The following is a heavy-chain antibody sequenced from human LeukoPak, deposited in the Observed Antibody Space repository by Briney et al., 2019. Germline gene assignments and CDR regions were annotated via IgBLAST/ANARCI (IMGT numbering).Heavy chain of an antibody. CDR2: ISYGGSNK. D-gene: IGHD5-18*01. J-gene: IGHJ4*02. CDR3: ARALKGTAMVSYFDY. Sequence: GGSLRLSCAGSGFTFRSYAMHWVRQAPGKGLEWVAVISYGGSNKDYADSVKGRFTISRDNAKNSLYLQMNSLRAEDSAVYYCARALKGTAMVSYFDYWGQGTLVTVSS. CDR1: GFTFRSYA. V-gene: IGHV3-30-3*01.